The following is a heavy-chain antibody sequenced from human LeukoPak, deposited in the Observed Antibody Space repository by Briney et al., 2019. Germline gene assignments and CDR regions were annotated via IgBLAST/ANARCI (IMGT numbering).Heavy chain of an antibody. V-gene: IGHV3-23*01. J-gene: IGHJ4*02. CDR2: ISGSGGST. Sequence: GGSLRLSCAASGFTFSSYAMNWVRQAPGKGLEWVSSISGSGGSTYYADSVKGRFTISRDNSKNTLYMQMNSLRAEDTAVYYCAKFRAMTPDYWGQGTLVTVSS. CDR3: AKFRAMTPDY. CDR1: GFTFSSYA.